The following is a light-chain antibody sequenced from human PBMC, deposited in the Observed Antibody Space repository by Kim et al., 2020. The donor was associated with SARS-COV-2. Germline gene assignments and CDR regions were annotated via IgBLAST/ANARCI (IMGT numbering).Light chain of an antibody. CDR3: KSRDISGNQLV. CDR2: AKT. V-gene: IGLV3-19*01. Sequence: SSELTQDPAVYVALGQTVSITCQGDSLRTYSASWYQQKPGQAPVLVINAKTNRPSGIPDRFSGSTSGNTVSLTITGAQAEDEADYYCKSRDISGNQLVFGGGTQLTVL. CDR1: SLRTYS. J-gene: IGLJ3*02.